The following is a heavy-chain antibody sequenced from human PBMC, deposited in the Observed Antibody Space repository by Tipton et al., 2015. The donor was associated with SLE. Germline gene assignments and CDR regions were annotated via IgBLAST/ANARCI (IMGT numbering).Heavy chain of an antibody. J-gene: IGHJ4*02. D-gene: IGHD2-2*01. Sequence: TLSLTCNVSGDSINSGGYFWNWIRQHPGKGLEWIGYIFYSGSTFYNPSLKSRLSISIDTSKNQFSLTLSSVTAADTAVYYCARAPTLLLGPAAYHFDHWGQGTLVTVSS. CDR3: ARAPTLLLGPAAYHFDH. CDR1: GDSINSGGYF. CDR2: IFYSGST. V-gene: IGHV4-31*03.